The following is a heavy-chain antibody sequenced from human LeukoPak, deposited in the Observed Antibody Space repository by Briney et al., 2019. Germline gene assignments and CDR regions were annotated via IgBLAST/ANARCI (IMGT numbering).Heavy chain of an antibody. J-gene: IGHJ4*02. D-gene: IGHD3-10*01. CDR3: ARSGLYYPGSGSFDY. CDR1: GDSVTSGGYY. Sequence: PSETLSLICTVSGDSVTSGGYYWNWIRQHPVTGLEWIGYIYYTGSTNYNPSLKSRINISADTSKNQFSLKLKSVTAADTAIYYCARSGLYYPGSGSFDYWGQGALVTVSS. CDR2: IYYTGST. V-gene: IGHV4-31*03.